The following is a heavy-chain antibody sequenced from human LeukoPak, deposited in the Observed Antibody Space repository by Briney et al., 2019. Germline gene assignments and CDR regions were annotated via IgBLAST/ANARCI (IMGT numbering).Heavy chain of an antibody. CDR3: AKDESGWGYYDSSGYPTDY. CDR1: GFTFSSYG. Sequence: GGSLRLSCAASGFTFSSYGMSWVRQAPGKGLEWVSGISGSGGGTYYADPVKGRFTISRDNVKKMLYLQMKSLRAEDTAVYYCAKDESGWGYYDSSGYPTDYWGQGTLVTVSS. D-gene: IGHD3-22*01. CDR2: ISGSGGGT. V-gene: IGHV3-23*01. J-gene: IGHJ4*02.